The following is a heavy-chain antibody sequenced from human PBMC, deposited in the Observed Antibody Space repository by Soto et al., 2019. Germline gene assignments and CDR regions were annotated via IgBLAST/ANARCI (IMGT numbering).Heavy chain of an antibody. CDR1: GGSISSSNW. CDR3: ASLVNYDFWSGTKDFDY. Sequence: SETLSLTCAVSGGSISSSNWWSWVRQPPGKGLEWIGEIYHSGSTNYNPSLKSRVTISVDKSKNQFSLKLSSVTAADTAVYYCASLVNYDFWSGTKDFDYWGQGTLVTVSS. D-gene: IGHD3-3*01. CDR2: IYHSGST. J-gene: IGHJ4*02. V-gene: IGHV4-4*02.